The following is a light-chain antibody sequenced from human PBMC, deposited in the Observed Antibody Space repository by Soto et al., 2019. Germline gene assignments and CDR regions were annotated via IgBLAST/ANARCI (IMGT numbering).Light chain of an antibody. J-gene: IGLJ1*01. V-gene: IGLV2-14*01. CDR2: EVS. CDR3: SSYTRTNSYV. Sequence: QSALPQPASVSGSPGQSITISCTGTSGDVGGYNYVSWYQQHPGKAPKLMIYEVSRRPSGVSNRFSGSKSGNTASLTISGLQAEDEADYHCSSYTRTNSYVFGTGTKLTVL. CDR1: SGDVGGYNY.